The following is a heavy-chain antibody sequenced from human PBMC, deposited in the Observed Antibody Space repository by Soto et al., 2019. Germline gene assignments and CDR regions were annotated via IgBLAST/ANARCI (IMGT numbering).Heavy chain of an antibody. Sequence: ASVKVSCKAAGYTFTSYDINWVRQATGQGLEWMGWVNPNSGNTGYAQKFQGRVTMTRNTSISTAYMELTSLRSEDTAVYYCARGVSSTYYDYMDVWGKGSTVTVSS. D-gene: IGHD2-2*01. J-gene: IGHJ6*03. CDR3: ARGVSSTYYDYMDV. CDR2: VNPNSGNT. V-gene: IGHV1-8*01. CDR1: GYTFTSYD.